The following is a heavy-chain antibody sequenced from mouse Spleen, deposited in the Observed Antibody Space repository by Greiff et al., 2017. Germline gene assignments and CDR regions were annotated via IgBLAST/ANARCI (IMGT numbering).Heavy chain of an antibody. V-gene: IGHV2-2*01. D-gene: IGHD2-1*01. CDR3: ARTDYGNYWYFDV. Sequence: QVQLQQSGPGLVQPSQSLSITCTVSGFSLTSYGVHWVRQSPGKGLEWLGVIWSGGSTDYNAAFISRLSISKDNSKSQVFFKMNSLQADDTAIYYCARTDYGNYWYFDVWGAGTTVTVSS. CDR2: IWSGGST. J-gene: IGHJ1*01. CDR1: GFSLTSYG.